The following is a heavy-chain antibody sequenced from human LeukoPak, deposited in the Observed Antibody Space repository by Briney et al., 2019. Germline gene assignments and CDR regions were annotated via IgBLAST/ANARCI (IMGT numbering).Heavy chain of an antibody. CDR1: GFTFSDYY. J-gene: IGHJ4*02. CDR2: SRSKAHTYTT. V-gene: IGHV3-72*01. D-gene: IGHD6-19*01. Sequence: PGGSLRLSCAASGFTFSDYYMDWVRQAPGKGLEWVGRSRSKAHTYTTEYAASVKGRFTISRDDSKNSLYLQMNSLKTEDTAVYYCARGYSSGCYGFDYWGQGALVTVSS. CDR3: ARGYSSGCYGFDY.